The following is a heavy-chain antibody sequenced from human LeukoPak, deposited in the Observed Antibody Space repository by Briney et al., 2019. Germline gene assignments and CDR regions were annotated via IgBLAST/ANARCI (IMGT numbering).Heavy chain of an antibody. CDR1: EFTFSSYA. Sequence: GGSLRLSCAASEFTFSSYAMSWVRQAPGKGLEWVSAISGSGGSTYYADSVKGRFTISGDNSKNTLYLQMNSLRAEDTAVYYCAKGSYDILTGSVTHFDYWGQGTLVTVSS. CDR2: ISGSGGST. V-gene: IGHV3-23*01. CDR3: AKGSYDILTGSVTHFDY. D-gene: IGHD3-9*01. J-gene: IGHJ4*02.